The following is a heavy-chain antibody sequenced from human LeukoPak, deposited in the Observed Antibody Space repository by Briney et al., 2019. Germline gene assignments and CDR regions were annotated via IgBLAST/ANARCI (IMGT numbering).Heavy chain of an antibody. Sequence: SETLSLTCTVSGGSISSGSYYWGWIRQPPGKGLEWIGIIYYSGSTYYNPSLKSRVTISVDTSKNQFSLKLSSVTAADTAVYYCARVYYDFWSGYYLAFDYWGQGTLVTVSS. D-gene: IGHD3-3*01. CDR1: GGSISSGSYY. CDR3: ARVYYDFWSGYYLAFDY. V-gene: IGHV4-39*01. CDR2: IYYSGST. J-gene: IGHJ4*02.